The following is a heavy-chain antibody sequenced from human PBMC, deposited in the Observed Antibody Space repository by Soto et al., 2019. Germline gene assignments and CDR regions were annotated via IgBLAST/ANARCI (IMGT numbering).Heavy chain of an antibody. D-gene: IGHD3-22*01. J-gene: IGHJ6*02. CDR3: TTDFTYYYDSSGYYERYGMDV. Sequence: GGSLRLSCAASGFTFSNAWMNWVRQAPGKGLEWVGRIKSKTDGGTTDYAAPVKGRFTISRDDSKNTLYLQMNSLKTEDTAVYYCTTDFTYYYDSSGYYERYGMDVWGQGTTVTVSS. CDR2: IKSKTDGGTT. V-gene: IGHV3-15*07. CDR1: GFTFSNAW.